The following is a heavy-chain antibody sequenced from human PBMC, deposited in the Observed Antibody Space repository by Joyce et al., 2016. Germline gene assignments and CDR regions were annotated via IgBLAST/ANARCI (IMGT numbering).Heavy chain of an antibody. Sequence: QVTLKESGPALVKPTETLTLTCTVSGFAFRNARMGVSWIRQPPGKALEWLAHIFSNAEKSYNTSRKNRLTISKDTSKSQVVLTMTNLDPADTATYYCARIRDYYDSSGYYGPFDIWGQGTRVTVSS. J-gene: IGHJ3*02. V-gene: IGHV2-26*01. CDR3: ARIRDYYDSSGYYGPFDI. CDR1: GFAFRNARMG. D-gene: IGHD3-22*01. CDR2: IFSNAEK.